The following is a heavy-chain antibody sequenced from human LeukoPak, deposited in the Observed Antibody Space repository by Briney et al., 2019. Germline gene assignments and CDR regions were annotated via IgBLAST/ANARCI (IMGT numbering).Heavy chain of an antibody. CDR1: GFTFSSYA. D-gene: IGHD2-2*01. V-gene: IGHV3-30-3*01. Sequence: GGSLRLSCAASGFTFSSYAMHWVRQAPGKGLEWVAVISYDGSNKYYADSVKGRFTTSRDNSKNTLYLQMNSLRAEDTAVYYCARDRSTPYGMDVWGQGTTVTVSS. CDR3: ARDRSTPYGMDV. CDR2: ISYDGSNK. J-gene: IGHJ6*02.